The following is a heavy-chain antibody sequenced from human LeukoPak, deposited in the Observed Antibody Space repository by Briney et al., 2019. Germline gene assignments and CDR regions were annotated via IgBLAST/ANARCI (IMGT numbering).Heavy chain of an antibody. CDR2: ISSSSSYI. Sequence: GGSLRLSCAASGFTFSSYSMNWVRQAPGKGLEWVSSISSSSSYIYYADSVKGRFTISRDNAKNSLYLQMNSLRAEDTAVYYCARDPDDYSPGSGYWGQGTLVTVSS. CDR3: ARDPDDYSPGSGY. CDR1: GFTFSSYS. V-gene: IGHV3-21*01. J-gene: IGHJ4*02. D-gene: IGHD2-15*01.